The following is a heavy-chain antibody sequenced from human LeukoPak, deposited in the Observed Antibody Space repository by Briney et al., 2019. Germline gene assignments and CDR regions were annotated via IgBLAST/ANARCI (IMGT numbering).Heavy chain of an antibody. CDR3: ARSVVRGVTPFAY. J-gene: IGHJ4*02. D-gene: IGHD3-10*01. CDR1: GYTFTDYH. Sequence: ASVKVSCKASGYTFTDYHIHWVRQAPGQVLEWMGWVHPNSGGTNYAQKFQGRVTMTRDTSISTAYMELSRLRSDDTAVYYCARSVVRGVTPFAYWGQGTLVTVSS. V-gene: IGHV1-2*02. CDR2: VHPNSGGT.